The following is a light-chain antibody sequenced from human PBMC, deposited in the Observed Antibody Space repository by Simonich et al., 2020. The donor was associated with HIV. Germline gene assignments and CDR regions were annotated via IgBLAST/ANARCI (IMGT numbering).Light chain of an antibody. CDR3: SSYTSSSTWV. V-gene: IGLV2-14*03. J-gene: IGLJ3*02. Sequence: QSALTQPASVSGSPGQSITISCTRTSSDVGGYKPVSWYQQHPGKAPKRMIYDVSNRPSGVSNRFSGSKSGNTASLTISGLQSEDEAYYYCSSYTSSSTWVFGGGTKVTVL. CDR1: SSDVGGYKP. CDR2: DVS.